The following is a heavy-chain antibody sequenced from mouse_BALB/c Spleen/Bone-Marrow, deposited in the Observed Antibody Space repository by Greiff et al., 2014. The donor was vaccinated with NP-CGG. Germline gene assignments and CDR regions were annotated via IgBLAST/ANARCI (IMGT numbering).Heavy chain of an antibody. D-gene: IGHD4-1*01. CDR2: IYPGDGYT. CDR1: GYTFTSYY. CDR3: AGNWEWFAY. J-gene: IGHJ3*01. Sequence: VQLQQSGPELVKPGASVKMSCKASGYTFTSYYIHWLKQRPGQGLEWIGWIYPGDGYTKYNEKFKGKTTLTADKSSSTAYKLLSSLTSEDSAIYFCAGNWEWFAYWGQGTLVTVSA. V-gene: IGHV1S56*01.